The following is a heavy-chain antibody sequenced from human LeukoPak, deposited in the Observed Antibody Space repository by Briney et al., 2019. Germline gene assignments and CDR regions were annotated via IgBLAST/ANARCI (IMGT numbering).Heavy chain of an antibody. CDR3: WAEGY. CDR2: INHSGST. V-gene: IGHV4-34*01. Sequence: SETLSLTCAVYGRSFSGYYWSWIRQPPGKGLEWIGEINHSGSTNYNPSLKSRVTISVDTSKNQFSLKLSSVTAADTAVYYCWAEGYWGQGTLVTVSS. CDR1: GRSFSGYY. J-gene: IGHJ4*02.